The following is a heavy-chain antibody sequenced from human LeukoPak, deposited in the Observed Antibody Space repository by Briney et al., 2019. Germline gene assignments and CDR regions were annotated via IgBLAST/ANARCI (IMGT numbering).Heavy chain of an antibody. D-gene: IGHD3-10*01. CDR2: IYYSGST. J-gene: IGHJ5*02. V-gene: IGHV4-59*01. CDR1: GGSISSYY. CDR3: SGSYYSLWFDP. Sequence: PSETLSLTCTVSGGSISSYYWSWIRQPPGKGLEWIGYIYYSGSTSYNPSLKSRVTISVDTSKNQFSLKLSSVTAADTAVYYCSGSYYSLWFDPWGQGTLVTVSS.